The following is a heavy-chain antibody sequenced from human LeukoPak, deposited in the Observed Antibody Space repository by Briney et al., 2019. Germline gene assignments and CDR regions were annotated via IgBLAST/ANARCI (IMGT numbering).Heavy chain of an antibody. Sequence: PGGSLRLSCAASEFTFSIYAMSWVRQAPGKGLEWVSSITSAGENTLYTGSVKGRFTISRDNSRNTLYLQMNSLRAEDTAVYYCARGHSSGYYYDFDYWGQGTLVTVSS. CDR1: EFTFSIYA. CDR3: ARGHSSGYYYDFDY. J-gene: IGHJ4*02. V-gene: IGHV3-23*01. CDR2: ITSAGENT. D-gene: IGHD3-22*01.